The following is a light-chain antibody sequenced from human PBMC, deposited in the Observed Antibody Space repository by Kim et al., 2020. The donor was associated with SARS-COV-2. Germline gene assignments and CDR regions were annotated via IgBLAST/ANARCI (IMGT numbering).Light chain of an antibody. CDR3: QSYDSSLSGPV. Sequence: RVPSSCTGSSSNIGAGYDVHWYHQLPGTAPKLLIYGNSNRPSGVPDRFSGSKSGTSASLAITGLQAEDEADYYCQSYDSSLSGPVFGGGTQLTVL. J-gene: IGLJ2*01. V-gene: IGLV1-40*01. CDR1: SSNIGAGYD. CDR2: GNS.